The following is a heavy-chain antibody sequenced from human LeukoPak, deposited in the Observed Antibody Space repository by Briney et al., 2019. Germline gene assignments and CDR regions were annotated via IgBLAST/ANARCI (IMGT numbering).Heavy chain of an antibody. Sequence: SQTLSLTCAISGDSVSSNSVTWNWIRQSPSRGLEWLGRTYYRSTWYNDYAVPVRGRITVNPDTSKNQFSLHLNSVTPEDTAVYYCARRLTQYDCFDPWGQGILVTVSS. CDR3: ARRLTQYDCFDP. J-gene: IGHJ5*02. D-gene: IGHD2-2*01. CDR2: TYYRSTWYN. CDR1: GDSVSSNSVT. V-gene: IGHV6-1*01.